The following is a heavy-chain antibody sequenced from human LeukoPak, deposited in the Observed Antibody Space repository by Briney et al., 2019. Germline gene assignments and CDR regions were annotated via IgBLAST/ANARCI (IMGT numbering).Heavy chain of an antibody. CDR1: GFTFSSYS. CDR2: ISSSSSYM. CDR3: ARMETGTMGAFDI. Sequence: GGSLRLSCAASGFTFSSYSMNWVRQAPGQGLEWVSSISSSSSYMYYADSVKGRFTISRDNAKNSVYLQMNSLRAEDTAVYYCARMETGTMGAFDIWGQGTMVTVSS. J-gene: IGHJ3*02. D-gene: IGHD1-1*01. V-gene: IGHV3-21*01.